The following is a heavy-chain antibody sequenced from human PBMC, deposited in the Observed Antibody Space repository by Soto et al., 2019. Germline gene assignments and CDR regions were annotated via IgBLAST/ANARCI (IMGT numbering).Heavy chain of an antibody. CDR3: ASGANSYGYIPIDY. J-gene: IGHJ4*02. CDR2: IIPIFGTA. V-gene: IGHV1-69*06. Sequence: QVQLVQSGAEVMKPGSSVKVSCKASGGTFSSYAISWVRQAPGQGLEWMGGIIPIFGTANYAQKFQGRVTITADKSTSTAYMELSSLRSEDTAVYYCASGANSYGYIPIDYWGQGTLVTVSS. CDR1: GGTFSSYA. D-gene: IGHD5-18*01.